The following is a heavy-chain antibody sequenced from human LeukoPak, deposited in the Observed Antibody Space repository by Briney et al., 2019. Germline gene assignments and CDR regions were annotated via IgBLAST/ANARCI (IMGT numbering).Heavy chain of an antibody. CDR2: INTDGSST. J-gene: IGHJ3*02. D-gene: IGHD2-2*01. Sequence: GGSLRLSCAASGFTFTTYWMHWVRQAPGKGLEWVSRINTDGSSTSYADSVKGRFTISRDNAKNTLYLQMNSLRAEDTAVYYCVQHLSTDAFDIWGQGAMVTVSS. CDR1: GFTFTTYW. V-gene: IGHV3-74*01. CDR3: VQHLSTDAFDI.